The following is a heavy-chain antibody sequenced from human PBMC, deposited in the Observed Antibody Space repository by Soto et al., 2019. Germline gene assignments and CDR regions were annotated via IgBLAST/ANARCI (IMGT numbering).Heavy chain of an antibody. CDR1: GFTFSSYW. CDR2: INSDGSST. J-gene: IGHJ5*02. V-gene: IGHV3-74*01. CDR3: ARVQLRSTGWYP. Sequence: PGGSLRLSCAASGFTFSSYWMHWVRQAPGKGLVWVSRINSDGSSTTYADSVEGRFTISRDNAKNTLYLQMNSLRVEDTAIYYCARVQLRSTGWYPWGQGTLVTVSS. D-gene: IGHD6-19*01.